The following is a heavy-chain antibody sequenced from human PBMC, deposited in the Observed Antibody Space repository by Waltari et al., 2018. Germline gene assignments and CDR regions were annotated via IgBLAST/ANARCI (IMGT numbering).Heavy chain of an antibody. J-gene: IGHJ6*02. D-gene: IGHD3-22*01. CDR2: ISYNERNI. CDR1: DLTFSSYA. CDR3: ARDYCDRTNCHGMDV. Sequence: QVQLVESGGGVVQPGRYLGISCEASDLTFSSYALHWVRQSPGKVLEGVAVISYNERNIYYVDSVKGRFTISRDNSKKTLYMQMNSLRAEDTAVYYCARDYCDRTNCHGMDVWGQGTTVTVSS. V-gene: IGHV3-30*03.